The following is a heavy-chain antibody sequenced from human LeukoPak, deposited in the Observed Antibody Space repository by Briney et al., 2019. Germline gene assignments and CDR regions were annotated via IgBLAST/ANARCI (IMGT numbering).Heavy chain of an antibody. J-gene: IGHJ4*02. Sequence: GGSLRLSCAASGFTFSSHGMNWVRQAPGKGLEWVSGIRGDGVTTYYADSVKGRFTISRDNSKNTLYLQMNSLRPEDTAVYYYAKESESYDSSGSTFDHWGQGTLVTVSS. CDR1: GFTFSSHG. CDR2: IRGDGVTT. CDR3: AKESESYDSSGSTFDH. D-gene: IGHD3-22*01. V-gene: IGHV3-23*01.